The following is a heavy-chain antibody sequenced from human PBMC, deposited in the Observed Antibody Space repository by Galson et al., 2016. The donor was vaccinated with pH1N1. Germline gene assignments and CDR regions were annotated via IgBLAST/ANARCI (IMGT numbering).Heavy chain of an antibody. D-gene: IGHD5-24*01. CDR3: TRGEDGYNYLDASDI. V-gene: IGHV3-73*01. CDR1: GFVFSDST. CDR2: TRSKAGGYAP. J-gene: IGHJ3*02. Sequence: SLRLSCAASGFVFSDSTVHWVRQASGKGLEWVGRTRSKAGGYAPTYAASVEGRFTISRDDSKNTAYLQMNSLKTEDTAVYYCTRGEDGYNYLDASDIWGQGTMVTVSS.